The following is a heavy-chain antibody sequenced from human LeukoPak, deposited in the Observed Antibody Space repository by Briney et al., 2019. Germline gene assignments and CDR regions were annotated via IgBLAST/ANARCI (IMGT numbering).Heavy chain of an antibody. CDR1: GGSISSSSYY. CDR3: ASSGYYFYFDY. CDR2: IYYSGGT. Sequence: SETLSLTCTVSGGSISSSSYYWAWIRQPPGKGLEWIGSIYYSGGTYYNSSLKSRVTISVDTSKNQFSPELSSVTAADSAVYYCASSGYYFYFDYWGQGTLVTVSS. J-gene: IGHJ4*02. V-gene: IGHV4-39*01. D-gene: IGHD3-22*01.